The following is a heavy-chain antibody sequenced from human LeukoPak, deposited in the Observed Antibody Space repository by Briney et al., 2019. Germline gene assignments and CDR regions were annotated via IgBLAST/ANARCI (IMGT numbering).Heavy chain of an antibody. CDR2: IYYSGST. V-gene: IGHV4-31*03. CDR3: ARDGYHINWFDP. J-gene: IGHJ5*02. CDR1: GGSISSGGYF. D-gene: IGHD2-2*01. Sequence: SETLSLTCTVSGGSISSGGYFWSWVRQHPGKGLGWIGYIYYSGSTYYNPSLKSRVTISVDTSQNQFSLKLNSVTAADTAVYFCARDGYHINWFDPWGQGTLVTVSS.